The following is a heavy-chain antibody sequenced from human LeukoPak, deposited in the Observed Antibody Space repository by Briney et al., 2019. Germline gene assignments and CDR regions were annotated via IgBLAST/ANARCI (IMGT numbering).Heavy chain of an antibody. D-gene: IGHD4-17*01. J-gene: IGHJ4*02. V-gene: IGHV3-48*01. CDR2: ISSSSRTI. CDR1: GFTFSSYS. Sequence: GGSLRLSCAASGFTFSSYSMKWVRQAPGKGLEWLSYISSSSRTIYYADSVKGRFTISRDNANNSLYLQMNSLRAEDTAVYYCARDRYGDYDFDYWGQGTLVTVSS. CDR3: ARDRYGDYDFDY.